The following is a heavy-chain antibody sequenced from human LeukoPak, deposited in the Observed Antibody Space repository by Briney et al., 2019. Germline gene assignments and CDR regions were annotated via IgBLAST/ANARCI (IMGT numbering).Heavy chain of an antibody. Sequence: GGSLRLSCAASGFTFSSYAMSWVRQAPGKGLEWVSAISGSGGSTYYADSVKGRFTISRDNSKNTLYLQMNSLRAKDTAVYYCAKVVVLMVYGKPDAFDIWGQGTMVTVSS. CDR3: AKVVVLMVYGKPDAFDI. CDR1: GFTFSSYA. J-gene: IGHJ3*02. V-gene: IGHV3-23*01. CDR2: ISGSGGST. D-gene: IGHD2-8*01.